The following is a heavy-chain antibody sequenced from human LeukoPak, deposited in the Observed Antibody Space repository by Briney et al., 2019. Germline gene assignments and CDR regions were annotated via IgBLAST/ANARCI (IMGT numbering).Heavy chain of an antibody. CDR3: ARITSAFCDQ. CDR1: GGSISSGSYY. V-gene: IGHV4-39*07. CDR2: IYYSGTT. D-gene: IGHD2/OR15-2a*01. J-gene: IGHJ4*02. Sequence: PSETLSLTCTVSGGSISSGSYYWGWIRQPPGKGLEWIGSIYYSGTTYYNPSLKSRVTISLDTSKNQFSLKLSSVTAADTAVYYCARITSAFCDQWGQGILVTVSS.